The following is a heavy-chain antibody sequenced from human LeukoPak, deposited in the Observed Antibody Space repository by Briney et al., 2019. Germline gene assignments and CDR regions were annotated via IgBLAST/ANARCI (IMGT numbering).Heavy chain of an antibody. Sequence: GRSLRLSCVASGITFSGYGMHRVRQAPGKGLEWVAGMSSDGSINLYTDSVKGRFTISRDNSKNTLYLQMNSLRVEDTAVYSCARDDDTSGHFSYFGFWGQGTLVTVSS. D-gene: IGHD3-22*01. J-gene: IGHJ4*02. CDR1: GITFSGYG. CDR2: MSSDGSIN. CDR3: ARDDDTSGHFSYFGF. V-gene: IGHV3-30*03.